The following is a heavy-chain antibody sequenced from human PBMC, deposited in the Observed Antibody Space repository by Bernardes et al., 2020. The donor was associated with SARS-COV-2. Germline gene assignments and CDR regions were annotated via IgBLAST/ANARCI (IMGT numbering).Heavy chain of an antibody. V-gene: IGHV3-30-3*01. D-gene: IGHD1-26*01. CDR1: GFTFNSYA. CDR2: ISYDGNNK. Sequence: GGSLRLSCAASGFTFNSYAMHWVRQAPGKGLEWVAVISYDGNNKYYADSVRGRFTLSRDNSKNTLYLQMNSLRAEDTAVYYCAKARGSYWGGFDYWGQGTLGTVSS. J-gene: IGHJ4*02. CDR3: AKARGSYWGGFDY.